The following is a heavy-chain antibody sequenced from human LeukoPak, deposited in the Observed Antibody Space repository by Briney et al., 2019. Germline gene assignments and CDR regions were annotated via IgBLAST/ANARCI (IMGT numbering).Heavy chain of an antibody. D-gene: IGHD3-10*01. CDR2: IYNSGST. V-gene: IGHV4-59*01. CDR3: ARGVRYFDL. Sequence: SETLSLTCTVSGGSLSSYSWSWLRQPPGKGLEWIGYIYNSGSTNYNPSLKSRVTISLDTSKNQFSLKLTSVTAADTAVYYCARGVRYFDLWGRGTLVTVSS. J-gene: IGHJ2*01. CDR1: GGSLSSYS.